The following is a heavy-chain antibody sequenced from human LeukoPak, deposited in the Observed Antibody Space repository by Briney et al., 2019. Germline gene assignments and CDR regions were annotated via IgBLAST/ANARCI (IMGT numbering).Heavy chain of an antibody. CDR3: ARQQWLVPFDY. Sequence: ASVNVSCNTSGYTFTSYGTSGVRQAPGQALEWMGCISAYNGNTNYAQKLQDRVTMTTDTSTSTAYMELRSLRSDDTGVYYCARQQWLVPFDYWGQGTLVTVSS. V-gene: IGHV1-18*01. CDR1: GYTFTSYG. CDR2: ISAYNGNT. D-gene: IGHD6-19*01. J-gene: IGHJ4*02.